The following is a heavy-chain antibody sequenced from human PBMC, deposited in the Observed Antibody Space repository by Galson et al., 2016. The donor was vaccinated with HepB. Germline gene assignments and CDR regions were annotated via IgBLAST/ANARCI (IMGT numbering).Heavy chain of an antibody. V-gene: IGHV3-74*01. J-gene: IGHJ4*02. D-gene: IGHD3-10*01. CDR2: INSDGTIS. CDR3: ARDSGRGYFEF. CDR1: GFAFSSHW. Sequence: SLRLSCAASGFAFSSHWMHWVRQDLGKGLVWVSRINSDGTISNYADSVKGRFTISRDNAKNTLYLQMSSLRVEDTAGYYCARDSGRGYFEFWGQGTLATVSS.